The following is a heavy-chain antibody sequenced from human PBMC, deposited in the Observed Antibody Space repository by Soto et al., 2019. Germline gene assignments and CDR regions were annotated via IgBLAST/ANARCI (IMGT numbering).Heavy chain of an antibody. Sequence: EASVKVSCKASGGTFSSHAISWVRQAPGQGLEWLGGLIAIFGTANYAQRFQGRVTITADESTSTAYMELSSLRSEDTAVYYCARVGDGSSSEEDYYYGMDVWGQGTTVTVSS. CDR2: LIAIFGTA. V-gene: IGHV1-69*13. J-gene: IGHJ6*02. CDR3: ARVGDGSSSEEDYYYGMDV. CDR1: GGTFSSHA. D-gene: IGHD6-13*01.